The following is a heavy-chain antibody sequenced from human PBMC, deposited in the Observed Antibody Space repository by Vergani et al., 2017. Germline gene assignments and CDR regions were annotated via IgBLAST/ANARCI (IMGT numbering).Heavy chain of an antibody. V-gene: IGHV1-18*01. CDR1: GYTFTSYG. CDR2: ISAYNGNT. D-gene: IGHD3-3*01. CDR3: ARSGSYHDYDFWSGYHDY. Sequence: QVQLVQSGAEVKKPGASVKVSCKASGYTFTSYGISWVRQAPGQGLEWMGWISAYNGNTNYAQKLQGRVTMTTDTSTSTAYMELRSLRSDDTAVYYCARSGSYHDYDFWSGYHDYWGQGTLVTVSS. J-gene: IGHJ4*02.